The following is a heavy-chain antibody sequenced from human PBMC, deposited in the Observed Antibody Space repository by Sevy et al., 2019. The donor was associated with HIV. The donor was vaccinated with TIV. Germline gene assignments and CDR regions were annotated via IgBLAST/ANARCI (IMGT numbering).Heavy chain of an antibody. CDR3: ARDGSYSSINWFDP. V-gene: IGHV1-18*01. D-gene: IGHD6-13*01. J-gene: IGHJ5*02. CDR2: ISAYNGNT. CDR1: GGNLHNYG. Sequence: ASVKVSCKASGGNLHNYGINWVRQAPGQGLEWMGWISAYNGNTNYAQKLQGRVTMTTDTSTSTAYMELRSLRSDDTAVYYCARDGSYSSINWFDPWGQGTLVTVSS.